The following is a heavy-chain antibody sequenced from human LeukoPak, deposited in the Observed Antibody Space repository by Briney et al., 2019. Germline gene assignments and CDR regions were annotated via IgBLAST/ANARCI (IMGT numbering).Heavy chain of an antibody. V-gene: IGHV4-61*02. Sequence: SETLSLTCTVSGGSISSGSYYWSWIRQPAGKGLKWIGRIYTSGSTNYNPSLKSRVTISVDTSKNQFSLKLSSVTAADTAVYYCASTLVVPAATNWFDPWGQGTLVTVSS. CDR3: ASTLVVPAATNWFDP. CDR2: IYTSGST. D-gene: IGHD2-2*01. J-gene: IGHJ5*02. CDR1: GGSISSGSYY.